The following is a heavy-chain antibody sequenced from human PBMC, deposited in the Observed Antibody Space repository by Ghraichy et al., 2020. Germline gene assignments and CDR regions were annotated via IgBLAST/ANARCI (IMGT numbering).Heavy chain of an antibody. J-gene: IGHJ6*02. V-gene: IGHV1-18*01. CDR2: ISAYNGNT. Sequence: ASVKVSCKASGYTFTSYGISWVRQAPGQGLEWMGWISAYNGNTNYAQKLQGRVTMTTDTSTSTAYMELRSLRSDDTAVYYCARVVAEGASDYYYYYGMDVWGQGTTVTVSS. CDR3: ARVVAEGASDYYYYYGMDV. D-gene: IGHD5-12*01. CDR1: GYTFTSYG.